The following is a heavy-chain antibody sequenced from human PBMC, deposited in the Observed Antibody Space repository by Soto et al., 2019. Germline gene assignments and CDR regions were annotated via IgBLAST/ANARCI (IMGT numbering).Heavy chain of an antibody. CDR3: ARAPGESGSYYGFFDY. Sequence: GGSLRLSCEASGFTFSSYNLNWVRQAPGKGLEWVSYISSSSSTIYYADSVKGRFTISRDNAKNSLYLQMNSLREEDTAVYYCARAPGESGSYYGFFDYWGQGTLVTVSS. V-gene: IGHV3-48*02. CDR2: ISSSSSTI. CDR1: GFTFSSYN. D-gene: IGHD1-26*01. J-gene: IGHJ4*02.